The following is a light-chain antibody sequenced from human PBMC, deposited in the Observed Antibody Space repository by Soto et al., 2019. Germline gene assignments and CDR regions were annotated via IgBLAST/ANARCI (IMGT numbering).Light chain of an antibody. CDR1: QSVSSSY. Sequence: EIVLTQSPGTLSLSPGERATLSCRASQSVSSSYLAWYQQKPGQAPRLLIYGVSSRATGIPDRFSGSGSGTDFNLTITRLEPEDFAVYYCQQYGSSRTFGQGTKVEIK. V-gene: IGKV3-20*01. J-gene: IGKJ1*01. CDR2: GVS. CDR3: QQYGSSRT.